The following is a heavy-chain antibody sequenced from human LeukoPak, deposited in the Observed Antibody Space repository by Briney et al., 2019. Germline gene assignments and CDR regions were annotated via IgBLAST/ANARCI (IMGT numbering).Heavy chain of an antibody. CDR3: ARGYYYDSSGLNRSYYFDY. J-gene: IGHJ4*02. Sequence: PSQTLSLTCTVSGGSISSGGYYWSWIRQHPGKGLEWIGYIYYSGSTYYNPSLKSRVTISVDTSKNQFSLKLSSVTAADTAVYYCARGYYYDSSGLNRSYYFDYWGQGTLVTVPS. CDR1: GGSISSGGYY. V-gene: IGHV4-31*03. CDR2: IYYSGST. D-gene: IGHD3-22*01.